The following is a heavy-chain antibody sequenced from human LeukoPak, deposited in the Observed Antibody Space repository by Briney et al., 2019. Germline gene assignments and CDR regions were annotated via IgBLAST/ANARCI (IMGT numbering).Heavy chain of an antibody. CDR3: ARAKVSYFSGSYLDY. CDR2: IYYTGTT. CDR1: GGSMNINDYY. D-gene: IGHD1-26*01. J-gene: IGHJ4*02. V-gene: IGHV4-39*07. Sequence: PSETLSLTCSVFGGSMNINDYYWAWIRQPPGKGLEWIGSIYYTGTTYYNPSLNYRVTTSVDTSKNQFSLRLTSVTAADTAVYYCARAKVSYFSGSYLDYWGQGTLVTVSS.